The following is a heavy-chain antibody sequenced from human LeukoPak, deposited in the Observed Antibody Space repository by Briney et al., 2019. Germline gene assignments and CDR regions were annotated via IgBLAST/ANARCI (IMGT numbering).Heavy chain of an antibody. CDR3: ATVRYSSSWYGGSGYCYMDV. CDR1: GYTLTELS. Sequence: ASVKVSCKVSGYTLTELSMHWVRQAPGKGLEWMGGFDPEDGETIYAQKFQGRVTMTEDTSTDTAYMELSSLRSEDTAVYYCATVRYSSSWYGGSGYCYMDVWGKGTTVTVSS. CDR2: FDPEDGET. D-gene: IGHD6-13*01. V-gene: IGHV1-24*01. J-gene: IGHJ6*03.